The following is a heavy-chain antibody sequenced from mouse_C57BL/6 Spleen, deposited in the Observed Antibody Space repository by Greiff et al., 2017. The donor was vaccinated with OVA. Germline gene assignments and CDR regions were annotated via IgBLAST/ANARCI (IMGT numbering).Heavy chain of an antibody. D-gene: IGHD2-2*01. J-gene: IGHJ4*01. V-gene: IGHV1-77*01. CDR3: ARYGCGPNYYAMDY. CDR1: GYTFTDYY. CDR2: IGPGSGST. Sequence: QVQLQQSGAELVKPGASVKISCKASGYTFTDYYINWVKQRPGQGLEWIGKIGPGSGSTYYNEKFKGKATRTADKSSSTAYMQISSLTDEESEVYFCARYGCGPNYYAMDYWGQGTSVTVSS.